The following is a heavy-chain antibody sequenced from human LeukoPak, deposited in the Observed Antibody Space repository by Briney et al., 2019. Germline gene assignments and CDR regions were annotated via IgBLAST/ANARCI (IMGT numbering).Heavy chain of an antibody. CDR2: INPNSGGT. CDR3: AKNVYGYGGSFDY. D-gene: IGHD5-18*01. J-gene: IGHJ4*01. Sequence: ASVKVSCKASGYTFTGYYMHWVRQAPGQGLEWMGRINPNSGGTNYAQKFQGRVTMTRDTSISTAYMELSRLRSDDTAVYYCAKNVYGYGGSFDYWGDGALVTVSS. V-gene: IGHV1-2*06. CDR1: GYTFTGYY.